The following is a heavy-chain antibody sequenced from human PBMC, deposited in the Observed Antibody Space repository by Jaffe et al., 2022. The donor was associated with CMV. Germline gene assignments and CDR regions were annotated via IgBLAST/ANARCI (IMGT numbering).Heavy chain of an antibody. CDR2: INPNSGGT. V-gene: IGHV1-2*02. J-gene: IGHJ5*02. Sequence: QVQLVQSGAEVKKPGASVKVSCKASGYTFTGYYMHWVRQAPGQGLEWMGWINPNSGGTNYAQKFQGRVTMTRDTSISTAYMELSRLRSDDTAVYYCARGIQTYYDFWSGWSTPNGEVPRTNWFDPWGQGTLVTVSS. CDR1: GYTFTGYY. CDR3: ARGIQTYYDFWSGWSTPNGEVPRTNWFDP. D-gene: IGHD3-3*01.